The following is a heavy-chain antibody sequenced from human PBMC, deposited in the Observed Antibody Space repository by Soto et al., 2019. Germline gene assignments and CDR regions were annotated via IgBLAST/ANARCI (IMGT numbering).Heavy chain of an antibody. V-gene: IGHV3-74*01. CDR1: GFTFSTYW. CDR3: ARHLGGSHAY. CDR2: IKTDGSVT. D-gene: IGHD3-16*01. J-gene: IGHJ4*02. Sequence: EVQLVESGGGLLQPGGSLRLSCAASGFTFSTYWMHWVRQAPGKGLVWVSRIKTDGSVTTYADSVKGQFTISRDNAKNTLYLQMTTLRAEDTAVYYCARHLGGSHAYWGRGTLVTVSS.